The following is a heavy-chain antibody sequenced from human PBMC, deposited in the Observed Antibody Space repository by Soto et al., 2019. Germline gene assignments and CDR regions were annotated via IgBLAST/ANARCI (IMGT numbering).Heavy chain of an antibody. CDR1: GYTFTSYD. D-gene: IGHD3-3*01. Sequence: ASVKVSCKASGYTFTSYDINWVRQATGQGLEWMGWMNPNSGNTGYAQKFQGRVTMTRNTSISTAYMELSSLRSEDTAVYYCARSYDFWSGPAGLDYYYMDFWGKGTTVTVSS. V-gene: IGHV1-8*01. CDR3: ARSYDFWSGPAGLDYYYMDF. CDR2: MNPNSGNT. J-gene: IGHJ6*03.